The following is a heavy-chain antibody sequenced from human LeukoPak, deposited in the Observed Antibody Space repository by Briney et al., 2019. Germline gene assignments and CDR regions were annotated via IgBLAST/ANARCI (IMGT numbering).Heavy chain of an antibody. CDR3: AREYSSGWYNDYNYGMDV. J-gene: IGHJ6*02. CDR2: IYPRDGST. D-gene: IGHD6-19*01. CDR1: GYTFTSNY. V-gene: IGHV1-46*01. Sequence: ASVKVSCKASGYTFTSNYIHWVRQAPGQGLEWMGMIYPRDGSTSYAQKFQGRVTMTTDTSTSTAYMELRSLRSDDTAVYYCAREYSSGWYNDYNYGMDVWGQGTTVTVSS.